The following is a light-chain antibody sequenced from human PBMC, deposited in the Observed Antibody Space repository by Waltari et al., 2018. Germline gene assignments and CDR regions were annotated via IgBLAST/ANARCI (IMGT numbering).Light chain of an antibody. CDR1: QTLTRF. J-gene: IGKJ1*01. V-gene: IGKV1-39*02. CDR3: QCVYKTPWT. Sequence: DIQMTQSPSFLSAPVGDRVTITCRASQTLTRFLNWCQQKPGKAPKVLIYAASSLQRGVPSRSSGRGSGSDFTLTINSLQPEDFATYYCQCVYKTPWTFGQGTKVEIK. CDR2: AAS.